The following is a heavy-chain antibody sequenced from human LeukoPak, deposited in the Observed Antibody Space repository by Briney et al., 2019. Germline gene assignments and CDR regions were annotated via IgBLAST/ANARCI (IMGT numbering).Heavy chain of an antibody. D-gene: IGHD6-13*01. CDR2: IYYSGST. V-gene: IGHV4-39*07. CDR1: GGSISSSSYY. Sequence: SETLSLTCTVSGGSISSSSYYWGWIRQPPGKGLEWIGSIYYSGSTYYNPSLKSRVTISVDTSKNQFSLRLSSVTAADTAVYYCARSYASSWYWNRFDPWGQGTLVTVSS. J-gene: IGHJ5*02. CDR3: ARSYASSWYWNRFDP.